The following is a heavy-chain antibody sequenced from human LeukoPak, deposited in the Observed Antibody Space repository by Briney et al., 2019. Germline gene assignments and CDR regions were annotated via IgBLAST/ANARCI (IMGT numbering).Heavy chain of an antibody. D-gene: IGHD3-16*01. CDR2: IYHSGST. J-gene: IGHJ4*02. CDR1: GGSISSGGYS. CDR3: ARLQGGFDY. V-gene: IGHV4-30-2*01. Sequence: SETLSLTCAVSGGSISSGGYSWSWIRQPPGKGLEWIGYIYHSGSTYYNPSLKSRVTISVGRSKNQFSLKLSSVTAADTAVYYCARLQGGFDYWGQGTLVTVSS.